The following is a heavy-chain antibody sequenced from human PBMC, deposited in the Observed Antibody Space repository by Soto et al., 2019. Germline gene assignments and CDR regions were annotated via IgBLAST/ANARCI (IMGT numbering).Heavy chain of an antibody. CDR3: ARTSGYAFDY. D-gene: IGHD5-12*01. CDR1: GFTFSSYA. V-gene: IGHV3-64*01. Sequence: EVQLVESGGGLVQPGGFLRLSCAASGFTFSSYAMHWVRQAPGKGLEYVSVISSNGGSTYYANSVKGRFTISRDNSKNTLYLQMGSLRAEDMAVYYCARTSGYAFDYWGQGTLVTVSS. CDR2: ISSNGGST. J-gene: IGHJ4*02.